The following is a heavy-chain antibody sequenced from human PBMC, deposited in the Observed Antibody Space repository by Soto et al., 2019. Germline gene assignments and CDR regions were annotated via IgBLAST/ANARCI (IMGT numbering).Heavy chain of an antibody. J-gene: IGHJ4*02. D-gene: IGHD2-8*01. V-gene: IGHV1-46*01. CDR2: INPSGGST. CDR1: GYTFTHYY. CDR3: ARPPFPGCINGVCYPCDH. Sequence: QVQLVQSGAEVKKPGASVKVSCKASGYTFTHYYIHWVRQAPGQVLEWMGMINPSGGSTDYAQKCQGRVTMTTDTSTTTVYMELSSLRSDDTAVYYCARPPFPGCINGVCYPCDHWGQGTLVTVSS.